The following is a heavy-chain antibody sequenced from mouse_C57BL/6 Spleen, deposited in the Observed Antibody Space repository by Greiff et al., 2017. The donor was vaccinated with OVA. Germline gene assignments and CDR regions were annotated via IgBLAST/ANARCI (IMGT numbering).Heavy chain of an antibody. CDR1: GYTFTSYW. Sequence: VQLQQPGAELVRPGSSVKLSCKASGYTFTSYWMDWVKQRPGQGLEWIGNIYPSDSETHYNQKFKDKATLTVDKSSSTAYMQLSSLTSEDSAVYYCARVGDEGFDYWGQGTTLTVSS. V-gene: IGHV1-61*01. CDR3: ARVGDEGFDY. J-gene: IGHJ2*01. CDR2: IYPSDSET. D-gene: IGHD3-3*01.